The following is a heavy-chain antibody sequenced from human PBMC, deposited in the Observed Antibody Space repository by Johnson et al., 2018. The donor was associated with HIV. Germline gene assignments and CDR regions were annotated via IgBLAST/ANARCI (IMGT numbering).Heavy chain of an antibody. CDR2: INWNGGNT. Sequence: VQLVESGGGLAQPGGSLRLSCAASGFTFSTYAMTWVRQAPGRGLEWVSGINWNGGNTSYADSVKGRFTISRDNAKNSLYLQMNSLRAEDTALYYCARERSLVRGVMPGAFDIWGQGTMVTVSS. J-gene: IGHJ3*02. D-gene: IGHD3-10*01. CDR3: ARERSLVRGVMPGAFDI. V-gene: IGHV3-20*04. CDR1: GFTFSTYA.